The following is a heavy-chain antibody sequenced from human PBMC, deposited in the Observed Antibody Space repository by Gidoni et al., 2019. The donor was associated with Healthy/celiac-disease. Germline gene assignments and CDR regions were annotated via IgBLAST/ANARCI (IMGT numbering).Heavy chain of an antibody. CDR1: GFTFDDYA. CDR3: AKDITPYCSSTSCFDAFDI. Sequence: EVQLVESGGGLVQPGRSLRLSCAASGFTFDDYAMHWVRQAPGKGLEWVSGISWNSGSIGYADSVKGRFTISRDNAKNSLYLQMNSLRAEDTALYYCAKDITPYCSSTSCFDAFDIWGQGTMVTVSS. J-gene: IGHJ3*02. D-gene: IGHD2-2*01. CDR2: ISWNSGSI. V-gene: IGHV3-9*01.